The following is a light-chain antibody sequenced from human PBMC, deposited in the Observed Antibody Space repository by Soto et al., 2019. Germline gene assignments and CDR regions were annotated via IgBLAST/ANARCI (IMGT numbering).Light chain of an antibody. CDR3: QSYDSSLSGYV. CDR1: GSNIGAPYD. J-gene: IGLJ1*01. V-gene: IGLV1-40*01. CDR2: GST. Sequence: QSVLTQPPSLSGAPGQRVTISCTGSGSNIGAPYDVHWYQHLPGTAPKLLIDGSTNRPSGVPGRFSGSKSGTSASLAITGLQAEDEADYYCQSYDSSLSGYVFGAGTKVTVL.